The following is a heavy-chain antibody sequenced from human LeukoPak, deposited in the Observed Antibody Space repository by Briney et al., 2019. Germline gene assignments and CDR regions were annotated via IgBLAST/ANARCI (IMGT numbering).Heavy chain of an antibody. V-gene: IGHV4-59*01. CDR3: ARVRTSWPDY. CDR1: GGSISSYY. CDR2: IYYSGST. Sequence: SETLSLTCTVSGGSISSYYWSWIRQPPGKGLEWIGYIYYSGSTNYNPSLRSRVTISVDTSKNQFSLKLSSVTAADTAVYYCARVRTSWPDYWGQGTLVTVSS. J-gene: IGHJ4*02.